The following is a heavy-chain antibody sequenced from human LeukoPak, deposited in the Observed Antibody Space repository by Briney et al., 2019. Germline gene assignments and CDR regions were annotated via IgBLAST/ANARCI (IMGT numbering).Heavy chain of an antibody. CDR2: IYTSGST. D-gene: IGHD5-18*01. CDR1: GGSISSGSYY. J-gene: IGHJ4*01. Sequence: PSETLSLTCTVSGGSISSGSYYWSWIRQPAGKGLEWIGRIYTSGSTNYNPSLKSRVTISVDTSKNQFSLKLSSVTAADTAVYYCARSYSYGSYYFDYWGQGTLVTVSS. CDR3: ARSYSYGSYYFDY. V-gene: IGHV4-61*02.